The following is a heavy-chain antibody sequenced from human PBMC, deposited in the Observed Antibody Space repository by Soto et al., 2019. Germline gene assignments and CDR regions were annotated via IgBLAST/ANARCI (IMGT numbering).Heavy chain of an antibody. J-gene: IGHJ6*02. CDR3: ATLKLRYFDLMDV. D-gene: IGHD3-9*01. CDR1: GYTLTQLS. Sequence: ASVKVSCKISGYTLTQLSMHWVRQAPGKGLEWMGGFDPEDGETIYAQKFQGRVTMTEDTSTDTAYMELSSLRSEDTAVYYCATLKLRYFDLMDVWGQGTTVTVSS. V-gene: IGHV1-24*01. CDR2: FDPEDGET.